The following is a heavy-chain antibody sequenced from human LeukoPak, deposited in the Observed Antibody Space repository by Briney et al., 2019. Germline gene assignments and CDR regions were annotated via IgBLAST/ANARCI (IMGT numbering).Heavy chain of an antibody. J-gene: IGHJ4*02. CDR1: GFTFSSYA. CDR3: AKVSRGKYDILTGYYRAPADY. Sequence: PGRSLRLSCAASGFTFSSYAMHWVRQAPGKGLEWVAVISYDGSNKYYADSVKGRFTISRDNSKNTLYLQMNRLRAEDTAVYYCAKVSRGKYDILTGYYRAPADYWGQGTLVTVSS. D-gene: IGHD3-9*01. V-gene: IGHV3-30-3*01. CDR2: ISYDGSNK.